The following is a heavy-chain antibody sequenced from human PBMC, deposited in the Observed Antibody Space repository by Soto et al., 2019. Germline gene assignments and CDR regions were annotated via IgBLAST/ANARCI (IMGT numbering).Heavy chain of an antibody. J-gene: IGHJ4*02. D-gene: IGHD3-16*01. Sequence: EVQLVESGGDFVQPGGSLRLSCAASGFTFSSYSINWVRQAPGKGLEWISYISSGGGTSHYGDSVRGRFTISRDNAKNTLSLQMNSLRAEDTAVYYCARDHSMTFGGVNFDYRGQGALVNVFS. V-gene: IGHV3-48*01. CDR1: GFTFSSYS. CDR3: ARDHSMTFGGVNFDY. CDR2: ISSGGGTS.